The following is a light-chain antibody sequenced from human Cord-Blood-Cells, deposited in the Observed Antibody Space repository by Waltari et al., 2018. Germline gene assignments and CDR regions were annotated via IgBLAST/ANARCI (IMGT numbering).Light chain of an antibody. CDR3: QQRSNWPIT. Sequence: EIVFTQSPATLPLSPGERAPLSCRASQNVSSYLAWYQQKPGQAPRLLIYDASNRATGIPARFSGSGSGTDFTLTISSLEPEDFAVYYCQQRSNWPITFGQGTRLEIK. CDR2: DAS. CDR1: QNVSSY. V-gene: IGKV3-11*01. J-gene: IGKJ5*01.